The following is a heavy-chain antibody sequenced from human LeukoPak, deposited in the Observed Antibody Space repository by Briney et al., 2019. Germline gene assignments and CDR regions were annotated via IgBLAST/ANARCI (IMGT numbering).Heavy chain of an antibody. CDR2: ISYDGSNK. CDR1: GFTFSSYA. Sequence: GGSLRLPCAASGFTFSSYAMHWVRQAPGKGLEWVAVISYDGSNKYYADSVKGRFTISRDNSKNTLYLQMNSLRAEDTAVYYCARDRFDILTGYYYYYYYGMDVWGQGTTVTVSS. V-gene: IGHV3-30-3*01. D-gene: IGHD3-9*01. J-gene: IGHJ6*02. CDR3: ARDRFDILTGYYYYYYYGMDV.